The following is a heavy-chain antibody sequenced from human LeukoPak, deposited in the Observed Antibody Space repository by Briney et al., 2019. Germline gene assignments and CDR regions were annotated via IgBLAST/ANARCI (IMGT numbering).Heavy chain of an antibody. D-gene: IGHD3-9*01. J-gene: IGHJ6*02. Sequence: SETLSLTCAVYGGSFSGYYWSWIRQPPGKGLEWIGEINHSGSTNYNPSLKSRVTISVDTSKNQFSLKLSSVTAADTAVYYCARAYCDILTGYRYGMDVWGQGTTVTVSS. V-gene: IGHV4-34*01. CDR2: INHSGST. CDR1: GGSFSGYY. CDR3: ARAYCDILTGYRYGMDV.